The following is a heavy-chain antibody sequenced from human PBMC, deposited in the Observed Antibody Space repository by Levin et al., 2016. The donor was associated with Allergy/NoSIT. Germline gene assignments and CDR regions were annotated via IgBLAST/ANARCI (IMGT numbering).Heavy chain of an antibody. CDR3: ARETGSSPGLYYYYYMDV. J-gene: IGHJ6*03. V-gene: IGHV3-30-3*01. D-gene: IGHD6-6*01. CDR2: ISYDGSNK. Sequence: WIRQPPGKGLEWVAVISYDGSNKYYADSVKGRFTISRDNSKNTLYLQMNSLRAEDTAVYYCARETGSSPGLYYYYYMDVWGKGTTVTVSS.